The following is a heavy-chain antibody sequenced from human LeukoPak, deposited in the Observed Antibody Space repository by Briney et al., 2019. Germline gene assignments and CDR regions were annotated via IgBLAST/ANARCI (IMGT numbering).Heavy chain of an antibody. CDR3: AKGSIGYSHGYTDY. CDR2: IRYDGSNK. Sequence: GGSLRLSCAASGFTFSGYAMHWVRQAPGKGLEWVAFIRYDGSNKYNADSVKGRFAISRDNSKNTLYLQMDSLRAEDTALYYCAKGSIGYSHGYTDYWGQGTLVTVSS. CDR1: GFTFSGYA. D-gene: IGHD5-18*01. J-gene: IGHJ4*02. V-gene: IGHV3-30*02.